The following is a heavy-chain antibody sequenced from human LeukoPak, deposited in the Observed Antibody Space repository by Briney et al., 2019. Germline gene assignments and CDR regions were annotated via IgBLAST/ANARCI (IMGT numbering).Heavy chain of an antibody. CDR1: GGTFSSYA. J-gene: IGHJ4*02. D-gene: IGHD1-26*01. CDR3: ARAVGIVGASFDY. CDR2: IIPIFGTA. Sequence: SVKVSCKASGGTFSSYAISWVRQAPGQGLEWMGGIIPIFGTANYAQKFQGRVTITADESTSTAYMELSSLGSEDTAVYYCARAVGIVGASFDYWGQGTLVTVSS. V-gene: IGHV1-69*13.